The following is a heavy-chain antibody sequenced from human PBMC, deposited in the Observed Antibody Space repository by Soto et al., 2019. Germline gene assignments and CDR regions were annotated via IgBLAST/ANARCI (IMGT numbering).Heavy chain of an antibody. CDR1: GSSFSGYY. Sequence: SETLCLTCAADGSSFSGYYWTWIRQPPGTGLEWIGEINHSGSTNYNPSLKSRVTISVDTSKNQFSLKLISVTAADTAVYYCARDKITGLFDYWGQGTLVT. D-gene: IGHD2-8*02. CDR3: ARDKITGLFDY. CDR2: INHSGST. V-gene: IGHV4-34*01. J-gene: IGHJ4*02.